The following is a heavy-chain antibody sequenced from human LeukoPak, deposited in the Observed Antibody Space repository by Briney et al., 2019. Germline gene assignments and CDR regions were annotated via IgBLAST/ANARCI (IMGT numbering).Heavy chain of an antibody. CDR2: ISGSGSGGST. CDR1: GFTFSSSA. V-gene: IGHV3-23*01. Sequence: PGGSLRLSCAASGFTFSSSAMSWVRQAPGKGLEWVSNISGSGSGGSTYYADSVKGRFTISRDDPHNTLYLQMNSLRAEDTAVYFCARGGVDYYGSGTYYLMYYFDYWGQGALVTVSS. CDR3: ARGGVDYYGSGTYYLMYYFDY. J-gene: IGHJ4*02. D-gene: IGHD3-10*01.